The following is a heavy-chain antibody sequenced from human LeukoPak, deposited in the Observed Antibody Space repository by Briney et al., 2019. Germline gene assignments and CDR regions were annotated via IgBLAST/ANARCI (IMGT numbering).Heavy chain of an antibody. Sequence: GGSLRLSCAASGFTVSSNYMSWVRQAPGKGLEWVSVIYSGGSTYYADSVKGRFTISRDNAKNSLYLQMNSLRAEDTAVYYCARDHIVVVTAIDDYYYGMDVWGQGTTVTVSS. D-gene: IGHD2-21*02. V-gene: IGHV3-66*01. CDR3: ARDHIVVVTAIDDYYYGMDV. CDR1: GFTVSSNY. CDR2: IYSGGST. J-gene: IGHJ6*02.